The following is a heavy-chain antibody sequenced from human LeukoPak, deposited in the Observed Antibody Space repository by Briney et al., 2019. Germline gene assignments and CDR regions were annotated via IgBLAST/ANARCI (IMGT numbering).Heavy chain of an antibody. Sequence: SETLSLTCTVSGGSISSGGYSWSWIRQPPGKGLEWLGYIYHSGSTYYNPSLKSRVTISVDRSKNKFSLKLSSVTAADTAVYYCARLGVPAARHSSPNYYYYMDVWGKGTTVTVSS. CDR3: ARLGVPAARHSSPNYYYYMDV. D-gene: IGHD2-2*01. J-gene: IGHJ6*03. V-gene: IGHV4-30-2*01. CDR2: IYHSGST. CDR1: GGSISSGGYS.